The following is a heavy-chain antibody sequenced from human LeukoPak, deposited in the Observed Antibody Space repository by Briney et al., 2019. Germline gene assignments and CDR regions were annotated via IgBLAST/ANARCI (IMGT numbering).Heavy chain of an antibody. D-gene: IGHD3-10*01. CDR1: GGSISSYY. J-gene: IGHJ4*02. V-gene: IGHV4-59*08. Sequence: SETLSLTCTVSGGSISSYYWSWIRQPPGKGLEWIGYIYYSGSTNYNPSFKSRVTISVDTSKNQFSLKLSSVTAADTAVYYCARHGSIGSGSSYWGQGTLVTVSS. CDR3: ARHGSIGSGSSY. CDR2: IYYSGST.